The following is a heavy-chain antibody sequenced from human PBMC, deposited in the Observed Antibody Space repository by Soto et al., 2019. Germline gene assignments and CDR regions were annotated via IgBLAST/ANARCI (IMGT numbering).Heavy chain of an antibody. Sequence: QITLRESGPTLVKPTQTLTLTCTFSGFSLSTSGVGVGWIRQPPAKALEWLGIIFWDDDKRYRPSLKRRVSITKDTYKNQLVLTITTMDPVHTATDDCAQLAWKEMWPRAPVANGGQGTPFTVSS. CDR3: AQLAWKEMWPRAPVAN. CDR1: GFSLSTSGVG. J-gene: IGHJ4*02. CDR2: IFWDDDK. V-gene: IGHV2-5*02. D-gene: IGHD1-1*01.